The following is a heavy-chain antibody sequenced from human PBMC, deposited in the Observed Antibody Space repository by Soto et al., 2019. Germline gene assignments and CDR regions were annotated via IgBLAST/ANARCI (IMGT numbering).Heavy chain of an antibody. CDR2: ISAYNGNT. CDR3: ARLNKMVRGVPPSHYYYYYGMDV. V-gene: IGHV1-18*01. D-gene: IGHD3-10*01. CDR1: GYTFTSYG. Sequence: ASVKVSCKASGYTFTSYGISWVRQAPGQGLEWMGWISAYNGNTNYAQKLQGRVTMTTDTSTRTAYSELRSLRSDDTAVYYCARLNKMVRGVPPSHYYYYYGMDVWGQGTTVTVSS. J-gene: IGHJ6*02.